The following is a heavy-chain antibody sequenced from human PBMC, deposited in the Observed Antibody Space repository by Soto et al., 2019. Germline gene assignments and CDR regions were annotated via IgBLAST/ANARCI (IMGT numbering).Heavy chain of an antibody. CDR1: GGSISSSSYY. Sequence: QLQLQESGPGLVKPSETLSLTCTVSGGSISSSSYYWGWIRQPPGKGLEWIGSIYYSGSTYYNPSLKSRVTISVDTSKNQFSLKLSSVTAPDTAVYYCARYHSIILFDYWGQGTLVTVSS. J-gene: IGHJ4*02. CDR3: ARYHSIILFDY. D-gene: IGHD3-3*02. CDR2: IYYSGST. V-gene: IGHV4-39*01.